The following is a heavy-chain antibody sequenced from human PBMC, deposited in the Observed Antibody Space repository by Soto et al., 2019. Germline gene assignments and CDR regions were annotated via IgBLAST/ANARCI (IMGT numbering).Heavy chain of an antibody. Sequence: SETLSLTCTVSGGTFSPNYWNWIRQPPGKGLEWIGYIYYSGSTNYNPSLKSRVTISVDTAKNQFSLKLSSVTAVRVHPSHPLKPLSSALSHPVDI. J-gene: IGHJ3*02. CDR2: IYYSGST. V-gene: IGHV4-59*01. CDR1: GGTFSPNY. CDR3: LKPLSSALSHPVDI. D-gene: IGHD3-10*01.